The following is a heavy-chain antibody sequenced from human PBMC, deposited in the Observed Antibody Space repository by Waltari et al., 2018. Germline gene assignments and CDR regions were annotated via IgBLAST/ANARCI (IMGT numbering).Heavy chain of an antibody. Sequence: EVQLVECGGGLVQPGGSLLLCWAASGFGRSDYGMNWVRQAPGKGLEWLSFISSSGPTIHYADSVKGRFTVSRDNTKNSLSLQMNSLRAEDTAVYYCARVWGVTTSDFWGQGTLVTVSS. CDR3: ARVWGVTTSDF. CDR1: GFGRSDYG. D-gene: IGHD4-17*01. CDR2: ISSSGPTI. J-gene: IGHJ4*02. V-gene: IGHV3-48*03.